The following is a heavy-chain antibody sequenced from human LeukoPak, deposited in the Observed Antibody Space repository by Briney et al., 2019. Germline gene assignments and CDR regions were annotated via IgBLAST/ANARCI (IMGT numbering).Heavy chain of an antibody. J-gene: IGHJ6*03. CDR3: ARYLKGIAVAGTFDYYYYMDV. D-gene: IGHD6-19*01. CDR1: GYSISSGYY. Sequence: PSETLSLTCTVSGYSISSGYYWGWIRQPPGKGLEWIGSIYHSGSTYYNPSLKSRVTISVDTSKNRFSLKLSSVTAADTAVYYCARYLKGIAVAGTFDYYYYMDVWGKGTTVTVSS. CDR2: IYHSGST. V-gene: IGHV4-38-2*02.